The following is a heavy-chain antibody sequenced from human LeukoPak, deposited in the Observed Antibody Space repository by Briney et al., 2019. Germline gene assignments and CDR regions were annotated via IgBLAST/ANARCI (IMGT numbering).Heavy chain of an antibody. CDR1: GYTFTSYY. CDR2: IIPIFGTA. D-gene: IGHD5-24*01. Sequence: ASVKVSCKASGYTFTSYYMHWVRQAPGQGLEWMGGIIPIFGTANYAQKFQGRVTITTDESTSTAYMELSSLRSEDTAVYYCARVVGYNPPEDYWGQGTLVTVSS. CDR3: ARVVGYNPPEDY. V-gene: IGHV1-69*05. J-gene: IGHJ4*02.